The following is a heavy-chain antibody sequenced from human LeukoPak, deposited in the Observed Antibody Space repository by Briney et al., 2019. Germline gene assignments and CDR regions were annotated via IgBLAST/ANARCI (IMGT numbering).Heavy chain of an antibody. CDR3: ARDGRLRYFDTNPPDY. V-gene: IGHV1-69*04. CDR1: GGSFSNDA. CDR2: IIPILGIA. D-gene: IGHD3-9*01. Sequence: ASVKVSCKAPGGSFSNDAVSWVRQAPGQGLEWMGRIIPILGIANYAQKFQGRVTITADKSTSTAYMELSSLRSEDTAVYYCARDGRLRYFDTNPPDYWGQGTLVTVSS. J-gene: IGHJ4*02.